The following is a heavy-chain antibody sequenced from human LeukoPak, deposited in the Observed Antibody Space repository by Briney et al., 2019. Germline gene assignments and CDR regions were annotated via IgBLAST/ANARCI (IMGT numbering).Heavy chain of an antibody. D-gene: IGHD3-3*01. CDR2: IIPIFGTA. CDR1: GGTFSSYA. Sequence: ASVKVSCRASGGTFSSYAISWVRQAPGQGLEWMGGIIPIFGTANYAQKFQGRVTITADESTSTAYMELSSLRSEDTAVYYCARGLFGVDQGVFDYWGQGTLVTVSS. CDR3: ARGLFGVDQGVFDY. V-gene: IGHV1-69*13. J-gene: IGHJ4*02.